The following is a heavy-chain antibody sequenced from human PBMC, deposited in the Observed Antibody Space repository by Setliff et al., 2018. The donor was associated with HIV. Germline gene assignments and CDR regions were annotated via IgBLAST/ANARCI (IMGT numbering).Heavy chain of an antibody. D-gene: IGHD3-3*01. V-gene: IGHV4-61*08. CDR3: ARGLSIFGVATPGFYSFMDV. CDR2: MYYSGSS. J-gene: IGHJ6*03. CDR1: GGSISSGGYY. Sequence: SETLSLTCTVSGGSISSGGYYWSWIRQPPGKGLEWIGYMYYSGSSNYNPSLKSRVSISLDTSKKQVSLKLNSVTAADTAVYYCARGLSIFGVATPGFYSFMDVWGKGTTVTVSS.